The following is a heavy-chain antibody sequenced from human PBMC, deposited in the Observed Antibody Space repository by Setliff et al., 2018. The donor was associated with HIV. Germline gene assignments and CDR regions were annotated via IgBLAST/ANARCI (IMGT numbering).Heavy chain of an antibody. CDR1: GFTFDDYG. V-gene: IGHV3-20*04. D-gene: IGHD3-16*02. J-gene: IGHJ5*02. CDR3: TRDYRTSNWFDP. Sequence: GGSLRLSCAASGFTFDDYGMNWVRQVPGKGLEWVSGIDGNGDIRGYADSVRGRFTISRDTAKTSLYLEMNSLRVEDTALYYCTRDYRTSNWFDPWGHGTLVTVS. CDR2: IDGNGDIR.